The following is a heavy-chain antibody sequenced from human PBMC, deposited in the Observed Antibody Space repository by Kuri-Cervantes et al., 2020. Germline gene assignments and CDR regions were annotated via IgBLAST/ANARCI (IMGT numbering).Heavy chain of an antibody. V-gene: IGHV2-26*01. D-gene: IGHD6-19*01. CDR1: GFSLSNARMG. J-gene: IGHJ5*02. Sequence: SGPTLVKPTETLTLTCTVSGFSLSNARMGASWIRQPPGKALEWLAHIFSNDEKSYSTSLKSRLTISKDTSKSQVVLTMTNMDPVDTATYYCARGVAVAGMASDWFDPWGQGTLVTVSS. CDR2: IFSNDEK. CDR3: ARGVAVAGMASDWFDP.